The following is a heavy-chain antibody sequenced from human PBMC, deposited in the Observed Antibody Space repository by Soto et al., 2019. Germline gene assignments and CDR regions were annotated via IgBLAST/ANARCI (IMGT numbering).Heavy chain of an antibody. CDR2: IIPIFGTA. D-gene: IGHD2-2*01. CDR1: GGTFSSYA. Sequence: SVKVSCKASGGTFSSYAISWVRQAPGQGLEWMGGIIPIFGTANYAQKLQGRVTITADKSTSTAYMELSSLRSEDTAVYYCAREPAYCSSTSCYDNWFDPWGQGTLVTVSS. J-gene: IGHJ5*02. V-gene: IGHV1-69*06. CDR3: AREPAYCSSTSCYDNWFDP.